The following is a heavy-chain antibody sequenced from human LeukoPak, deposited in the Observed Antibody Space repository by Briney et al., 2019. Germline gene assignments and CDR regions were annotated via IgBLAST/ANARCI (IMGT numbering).Heavy chain of an antibody. D-gene: IGHD3-10*01. CDR1: GDSLSDYY. Sequence: SETLSLTCTVSGDSLSDYYWNWIRQAPGKGLEWIGYVYYSGSTNYNPSLMSRVTISVDTSKNQFSLKLSSVTAADTAVYYCARGRTMVRGVRWFDPWGQGTLVTVSS. CDR3: ARGRTMVRGVRWFDP. CDR2: VYYSGST. V-gene: IGHV4-59*12. J-gene: IGHJ5*02.